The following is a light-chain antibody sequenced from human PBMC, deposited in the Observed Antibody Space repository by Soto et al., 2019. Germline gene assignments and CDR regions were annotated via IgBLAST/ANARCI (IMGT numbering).Light chain of an antibody. CDR1: RSDVGAYKY. CDR2: EVS. V-gene: IGLV2-8*01. J-gene: IGLJ3*02. CDR3: TSYVGSNIWV. Sequence: QSALTQPPSASGSPGQSVTISCTGTRSDVGAYKYVSWYQQYPGKAPKLMIYEVSQRPSGVPDRFSGSKSGNTASLTVSGLQAEDEADYYCTSYVGSNIWVFGGGTKLTVL.